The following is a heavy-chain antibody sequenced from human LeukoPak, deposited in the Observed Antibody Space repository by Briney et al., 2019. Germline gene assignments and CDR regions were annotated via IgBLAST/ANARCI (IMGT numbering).Heavy chain of an antibody. CDR2: INHSGST. CDR1: GGSFSGYY. D-gene: IGHD2-8*01. J-gene: IGHJ4*02. CDR3: AIDARLIHY. V-gene: IGHV4-34*01. Sequence: SETLPLTCAVYGGSFSGYYWSWIRQPPGKGLEWIGEINHSGSTNYNPSLKSRVTISVDTSKNQFSLKLSSVTAAETAVYYCAIDARLIHYWGQGTLVTVSS.